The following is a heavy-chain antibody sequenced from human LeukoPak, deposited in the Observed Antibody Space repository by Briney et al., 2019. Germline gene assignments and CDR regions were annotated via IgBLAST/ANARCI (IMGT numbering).Heavy chain of an antibody. Sequence: ASVKVSCKASGYTFTGYYMHWVRQAPGQGLEWMGWINPNSGGTNYAQKFQGRVTMTRDTSISTAYMELSRLRSDDTAVYYCATLLGVVVPAATAEDFDYWGQGTLVTVSS. CDR2: INPNSGGT. D-gene: IGHD2-2*01. J-gene: IGHJ4*02. V-gene: IGHV1-2*02. CDR1: GYTFTGYY. CDR3: ATLLGVVVPAATAEDFDY.